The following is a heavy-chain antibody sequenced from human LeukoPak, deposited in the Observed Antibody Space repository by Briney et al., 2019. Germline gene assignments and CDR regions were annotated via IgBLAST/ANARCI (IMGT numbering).Heavy chain of an antibody. CDR2: INPNSGGT. V-gene: IGHV1-2*02. J-gene: IGHJ3*02. Sequence: ASVKVSCKASGYTFTGYYMHWERQAPGQGLEWMGWINPNSGGTNYAQKFQGRVTMTRDTSISTAYMELSGLRSDDTAVYYCARENGDYVDAFDIWGQGTMVTVSS. CDR3: ARENGDYVDAFDI. D-gene: IGHD4-17*01. CDR1: GYTFTGYY.